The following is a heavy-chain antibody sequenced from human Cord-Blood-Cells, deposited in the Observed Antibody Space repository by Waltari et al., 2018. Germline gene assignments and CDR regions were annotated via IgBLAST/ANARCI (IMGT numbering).Heavy chain of an antibody. D-gene: IGHD6-6*01. CDR3: ATDRYGSSIYAFDI. CDR2: IYPEYKRT. J-gene: IGHJ3*02. Sequence: QVPRIQSGSEVKTPGASVKATFKVSGDSLSALCMHWVRQAPGKGVAWMGSIYPEYKRTIYEQKSLDRGTITEDTSTNTPYSQLRNLGSYDTAVYYCATDRYGSSIYAFDIWGQGTMVTVSS. CDR1: GDSLSALC. V-gene: IGHV1-24*01.